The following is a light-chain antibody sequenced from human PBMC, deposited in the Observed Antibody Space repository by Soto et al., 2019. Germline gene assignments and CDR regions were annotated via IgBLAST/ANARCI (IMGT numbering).Light chain of an antibody. J-gene: IGKJ4*01. Sequence: DVQLTQSPSTLPASVGDRVAITCQATQSIFNYLNWFQQRPGKAPQLLISDASQLEPGVPSRFSGQRSGTDFTLIISDLQPEGFATYFCQQYEDLPLTFGGGTRVEV. CDR2: DAS. V-gene: IGKV1-33*01. CDR3: QQYEDLPLT. CDR1: QSIFNY.